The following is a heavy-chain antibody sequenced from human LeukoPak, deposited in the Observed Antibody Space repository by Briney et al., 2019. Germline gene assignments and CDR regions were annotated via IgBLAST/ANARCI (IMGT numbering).Heavy chain of an antibody. D-gene: IGHD2-15*01. J-gene: IGHJ4*02. CDR2: INAGNGNT. Sequence: ASVKVSCKASGYTFTSYAMHWVRQAPGQRLEWMGWINAGNGNTKYSQKFQGRVTITRDTSASTAYMELSSLRSEDTAVYYCARLSRGGSAHGFNGIFDYWGQGTLDTVPS. CDR3: ARLSRGGSAHGFNGIFDY. CDR1: GYTFTSYA. V-gene: IGHV1-3*01.